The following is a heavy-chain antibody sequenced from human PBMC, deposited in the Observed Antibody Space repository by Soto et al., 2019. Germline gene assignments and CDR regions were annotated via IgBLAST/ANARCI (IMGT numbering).Heavy chain of an antibody. CDR1: GYTFTSYG. D-gene: IGHD3-22*01. CDR3: ARVLGGTGDSSGYYYGVDAFDI. CDR2: ISAYNGNT. Sequence: ASVKVSCKASGYTFTSYGISWVRQAPGQGLEWMGWISAYNGNTSYAQKFQGRVTMTRDTSTSTVYMELSSLRSEDTAVYYCARVLGGTGDSSGYYYGVDAFDIWGQGTMVTVSS. J-gene: IGHJ3*02. V-gene: IGHV1-18*01.